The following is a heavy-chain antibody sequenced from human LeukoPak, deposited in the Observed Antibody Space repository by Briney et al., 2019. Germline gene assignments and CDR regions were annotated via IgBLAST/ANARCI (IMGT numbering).Heavy chain of an antibody. D-gene: IGHD2-2*01. CDR2: IKQDGSEK. CDR3: ARDAWSSTSRDDAFDI. Sequence: PGGSLRLSCAASGFTFSSYWMSWVRQAPGKGLEWVANIKQDGSEKYYVDSVKGRFTISRDNAKNSLYLQMNSLRAEDTAVYYCARDAWSSTSRDDAFDIWGQGTMVTVSS. CDR1: GFTFSSYW. J-gene: IGHJ3*02. V-gene: IGHV3-7*01.